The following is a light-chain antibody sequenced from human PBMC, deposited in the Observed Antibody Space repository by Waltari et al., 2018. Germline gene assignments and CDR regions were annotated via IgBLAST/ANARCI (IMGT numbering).Light chain of an antibody. CDR3: QQYGSSPRT. V-gene: IGKV3-20*01. CDR1: QSVSSSY. J-gene: IGKJ2*01. Sequence: EIVLTQSPGTLSLSPGERATLSCRASQSVSSSYSAWYQQKPGQAPRLLIYGASSRATGIPDRFSGSGSGTDFNLTISRLEPEDFAVYYCQQYGSSPRTFGQGTKLEIK. CDR2: GAS.